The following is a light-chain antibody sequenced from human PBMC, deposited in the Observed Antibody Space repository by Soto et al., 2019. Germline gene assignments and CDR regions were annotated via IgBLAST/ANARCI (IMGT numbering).Light chain of an antibody. V-gene: IGKV1-12*01. J-gene: IGKJ5*01. CDR2: ASS. Sequence: DIQMTQSPSSVSAAVGDRVTITCRASQDITRWLAWYQQQPGRAPKLLIYASSSMQGGVPSRFSGSGSGTVFTLTIISLQPEDFATYYCQQAHSFPVTFGQGTRLEI. CDR1: QDITRW. CDR3: QQAHSFPVT.